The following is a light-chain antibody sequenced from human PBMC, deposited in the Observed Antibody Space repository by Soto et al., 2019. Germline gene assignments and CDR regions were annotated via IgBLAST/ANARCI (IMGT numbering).Light chain of an antibody. Sequence: EIVMTQSPATLSQSPGDRATLSCRASQSVGSYLACYQQKPGQAPRLLIYGASHRATGIPARFSGSGSETEFTLTISSLQSEDFAIHYCQKYNDWPLTFRGGTKVEI. V-gene: IGKV3-15*01. CDR2: GAS. J-gene: IGKJ4*01. CDR3: QKYNDWPLT. CDR1: QSVGSY.